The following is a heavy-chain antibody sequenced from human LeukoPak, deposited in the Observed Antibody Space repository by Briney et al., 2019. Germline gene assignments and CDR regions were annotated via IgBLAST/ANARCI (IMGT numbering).Heavy chain of an antibody. D-gene: IGHD6-13*01. Sequence: PSETLSLTCTVSGGSGSRGSYYWSWIRQPAGKGLEWIGRIYTSGSTNYSPSLKSRVTMSVDTSKNHFSLKLSSVTAADTAVYYCARVAVEAAAGTFYWGQGTLVTVSS. CDR1: GGSGSRGSYY. CDR3: ARVAVEAAAGTFY. V-gene: IGHV4-61*02. J-gene: IGHJ4*02. CDR2: IYTSGST.